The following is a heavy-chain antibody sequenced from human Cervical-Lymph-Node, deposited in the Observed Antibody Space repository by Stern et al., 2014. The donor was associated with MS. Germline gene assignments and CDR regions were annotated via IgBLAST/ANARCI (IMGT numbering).Heavy chain of an antibody. J-gene: IGHJ4*02. V-gene: IGHV5-51*01. CDR2: IYPGDSDT. CDR1: GYSFTSYW. CDR3: ARQMATAIQGLDY. Sequence: EVQLVESGAEVKKPGESLKLSCKGSGYSFTSYWIGWVRQMPGKGLEWMGIIYPGDSDTRYNPSFQGQFTISADKSISTAYLQWSSLKASDTAMYYCARQMATAIQGLDYWGQGTLVTVSS. D-gene: IGHD5-24*01.